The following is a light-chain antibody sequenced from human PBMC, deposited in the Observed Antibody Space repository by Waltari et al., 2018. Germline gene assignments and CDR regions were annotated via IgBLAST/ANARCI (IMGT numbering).Light chain of an antibody. CDR2: RDS. CDR1: NIGSKN. V-gene: IGLV3-9*01. CDR3: QVWDSSTAC. Sequence: SYELTQPLSVSVALGQTARITCGGNNIGSKNVHWYQQKPGQAPVLVIYRDSNRPSGIPERFSGSNSGNTATLTISRAQAGDEADYYCQVWDSSTACIGGGTKLTVL. J-gene: IGLJ2*01.